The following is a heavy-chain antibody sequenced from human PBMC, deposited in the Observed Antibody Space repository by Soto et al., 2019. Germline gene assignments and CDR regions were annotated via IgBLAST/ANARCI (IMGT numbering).Heavy chain of an antibody. J-gene: IGHJ4*02. V-gene: IGHV5-51*01. D-gene: IGHD5-12*01. CDR2: IYPGDSDT. Sequence: PGESLKISCKASGYSFSDYWIGWVRQMPGKGLEWMGIIYPGDSDTRYSPSFQGQVTISADKSISTAYLQWSSLKASDTAMYYCARRRGRDGYPTPFDYWGQGTLVTVSS. CDR3: ARRRGRDGYPTPFDY. CDR1: GYSFSDYW.